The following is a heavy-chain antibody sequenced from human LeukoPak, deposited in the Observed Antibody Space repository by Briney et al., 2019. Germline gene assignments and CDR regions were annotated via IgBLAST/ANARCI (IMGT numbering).Heavy chain of an antibody. D-gene: IGHD2-2*01. CDR3: ARDPGDIVVVPAAIGINWFDP. CDR1: GGTFSSYA. CDR2: IIPIFGTA. V-gene: IGHV1-69*13. J-gene: IGHJ5*02. Sequence: GASVKVSCKASGGTFSSYAISWVRQAPGQGLEWMGGIIPIFGTANYAQKFQGRVTITADESTSTAYMELSSLRSEDTAVYYCARDPGDIVVVPAAIGINWFDPWGQGTLVTVSS.